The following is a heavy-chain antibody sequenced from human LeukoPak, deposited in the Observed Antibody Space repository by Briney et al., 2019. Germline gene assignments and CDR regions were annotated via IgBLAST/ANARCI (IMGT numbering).Heavy chain of an antibody. J-gene: IGHJ4*02. D-gene: IGHD4-17*01. Sequence: ASVKVSCKASLYTFTSYVIASVRQAPAEGLEWMGGISTFNGNTNYAQKFQGRGTMTSDTSSSTAYMELRTLRSADAAASYCARTHDYGDNLMDYWGQGTLVTVSS. CDR2: ISTFNGNT. CDR1: LYTFTSYV. CDR3: ARTHDYGDNLMDY. V-gene: IGHV1-18*04.